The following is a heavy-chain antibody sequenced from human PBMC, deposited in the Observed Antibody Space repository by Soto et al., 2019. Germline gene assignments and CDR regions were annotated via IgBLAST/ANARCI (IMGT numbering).Heavy chain of an antibody. CDR3: SRSVLNWSDP. CDR2: IIPSFGTA. D-gene: IGHD2-15*01. Sequence: QVQLVQSGAEVKKPGSSVKVSCKASGGTFSSYAISWVRHAPGPGLEWMGGIIPSFGTANYAQKFQGSVTMTTDESTSTAYMELSSLRSEDTVVYYCSRSVLNWSDPWGQGTMVTVST. J-gene: IGHJ5*02. CDR1: GGTFSSYA. V-gene: IGHV1-69*05.